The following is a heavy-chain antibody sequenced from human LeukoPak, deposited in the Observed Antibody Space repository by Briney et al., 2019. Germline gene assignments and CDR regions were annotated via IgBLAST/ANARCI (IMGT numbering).Heavy chain of an antibody. V-gene: IGHV1-2*02. D-gene: IGHD4-11*01. CDR1: GYTFTGYY. Sequence: ASVKVSCKASGYTFTGYYMHWVRQAPGQGLEWMGWINPNSGGTNYAQKFQGRVTMTRDTSISTAYMELSRLRSDGTAVYYCARGRDYSNYAFDYWGQGTLVTVSS. CDR3: ARGRDYSNYAFDY. J-gene: IGHJ4*02. CDR2: INPNSGGT.